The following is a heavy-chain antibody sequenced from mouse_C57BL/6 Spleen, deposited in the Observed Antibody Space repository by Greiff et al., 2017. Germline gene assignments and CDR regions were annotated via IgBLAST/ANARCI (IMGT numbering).Heavy chain of an antibody. V-gene: IGHV1-64*01. CDR3: AREGVYYDYDRYFDV. CDR2: IHPNSGST. D-gene: IGHD2-4*01. J-gene: IGHJ1*03. CDR1: GYTFTSYW. Sequence: VQLQQPGAELVKPGASVKLSCKASGYTFTSYWMHWVKQRPGQGLEWIGMIHPNSGSTNYNEKFKSKATLTVDKSSSTAYMELRSLTSEDTAVYYCAREGVYYDYDRYFDVWGTGTTVTVSS.